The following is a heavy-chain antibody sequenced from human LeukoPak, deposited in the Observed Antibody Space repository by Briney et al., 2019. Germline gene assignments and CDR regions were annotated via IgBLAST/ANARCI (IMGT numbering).Heavy chain of an antibody. D-gene: IGHD3-10*01. Sequence: ASVKVSCKVSGYTLTELSMHWVRQAPGKGLERMGGFYPEDGETIYAQKFQGRVTITEDTSTDTAYMELSSLRSEDTAVYYCATACYYGLGSYYKDYWGQGTLVTVSS. J-gene: IGHJ4*02. V-gene: IGHV1-24*01. CDR3: ATACYYGLGSYYKDY. CDR2: FYPEDGET. CDR1: GYTLTELS.